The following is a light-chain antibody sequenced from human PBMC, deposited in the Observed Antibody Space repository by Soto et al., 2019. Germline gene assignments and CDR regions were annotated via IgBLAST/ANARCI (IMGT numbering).Light chain of an antibody. V-gene: IGLV2-14*01. J-gene: IGLJ1*01. Sequence: QSVLTTPSSWSGSPGQSITISCTGTISDVGTYNYVSWYQQHPGKAPKLMIYEVGNRPSGVSNRFSGSKSGNTASLTISGLQAEDEADYYCSSFTNSSAYVLRTGTKVTVL. CDR2: EVG. CDR1: ISDVGTYNY. CDR3: SSFTNSSAYV.